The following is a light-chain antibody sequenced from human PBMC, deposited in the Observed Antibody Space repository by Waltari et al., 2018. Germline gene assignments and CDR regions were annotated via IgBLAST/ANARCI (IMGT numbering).Light chain of an antibody. V-gene: IGLV2-14*01. Sequence: QSALSQPASVSGSPGQSITISRTGARSDFGGFNFVSWYQQNPGKAPKLFVFEATKRPSGVSIRFSGSTSGNTASLTISGLQAEDEADYYCSSYASSNFLVFGGGTKVTVL. J-gene: IGLJ3*02. CDR2: EAT. CDR3: SSYASSNFLV. CDR1: RSDFGGFNF.